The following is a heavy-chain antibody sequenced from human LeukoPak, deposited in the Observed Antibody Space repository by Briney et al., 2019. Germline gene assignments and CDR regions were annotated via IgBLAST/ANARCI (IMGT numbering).Heavy chain of an antibody. D-gene: IGHD3-22*01. J-gene: IGHJ4*02. V-gene: IGHV3-11*01. CDR3: ARGAYYDSSGYYFFDY. Sequence: GGSLRLSCAASGFTFSDYYMSWIRQAPGKGLEWVSYISSSGSTIYYADSVKGRFTISGDNAKNSLYLQMNSLRAEDTAVYYCARGAYYDSSGYYFFDYWGQGPLVTVSS. CDR2: ISSSGSTI. CDR1: GFTFSDYY.